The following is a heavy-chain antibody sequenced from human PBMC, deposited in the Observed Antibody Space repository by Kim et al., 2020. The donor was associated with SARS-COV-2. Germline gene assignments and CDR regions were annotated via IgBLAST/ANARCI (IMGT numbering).Heavy chain of an antibody. CDR1: GGSVSSGSYY. CDR3: ARAPSLLGYDILTGYLGALWFDP. J-gene: IGHJ5*02. V-gene: IGHV4-61*01. D-gene: IGHD3-9*01. Sequence: SETLSLTCTVSGGSVSSGSYYWSWIRQPPGKGLEWIGYIYYSGSTNYNPSLKSRVTISVDTSKNQFSLKLSSVTAADTAVYYCARAPSLLGYDILTGYLGALWFDPWGQGTLFTVSS. CDR2: IYYSGST.